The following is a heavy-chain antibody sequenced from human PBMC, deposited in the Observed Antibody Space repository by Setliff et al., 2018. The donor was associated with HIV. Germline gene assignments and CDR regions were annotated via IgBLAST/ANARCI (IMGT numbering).Heavy chain of an antibody. J-gene: IGHJ3*02. CDR1: GFSLSTSGMR. CDR2: IDWDDDK. CDR3: ARGPYGPPDAFDI. Sequence: SGPTVVNPTPTLTLTCTFSGFSLSTSGMRVTWIRQPPGKALEWLARIDWDDDKFYSTSLKTRLTISKDTSKNQVVLTMTNMDPVDTATYYCARGPYGPPDAFDIWGQGTMVTVS. D-gene: IGHD3-10*01. V-gene: IGHV2-70*04.